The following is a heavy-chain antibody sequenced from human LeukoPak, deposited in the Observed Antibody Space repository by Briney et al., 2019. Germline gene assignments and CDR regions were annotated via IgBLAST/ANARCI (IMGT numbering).Heavy chain of an antibody. CDR1: GGSINSYY. J-gene: IGHJ4*02. V-gene: IGHV4-59*08. D-gene: IGHD1-26*01. Sequence: SETLSLTCTVSGGSINSYYWSWIRQPPGKGLEWIGYIYYSGSTNYNPSLKSRVTISVDASKNQFSLTLSSVTATDTAVYYCARGGQVGATRLFDYWGQGTLVTVSS. CDR2: IYYSGST. CDR3: ARGGQVGATRLFDY.